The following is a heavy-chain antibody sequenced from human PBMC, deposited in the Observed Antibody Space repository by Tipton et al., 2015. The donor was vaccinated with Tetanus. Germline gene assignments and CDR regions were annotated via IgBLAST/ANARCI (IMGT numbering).Heavy chain of an antibody. V-gene: IGHV4-34*01. CDR1: GESFSDYY. CDR2: IHPSGIT. CDR3: GRGTDAYKSGNY. J-gene: IGHJ4*01. Sequence: TLSLTCAVYGESFSDYYWSWIRQPPGKGLEWIGEIHPSGITDYNPSLKSRVIISVDTPKNQFSLKLSSVTAADSALYFCGRGTDAYKSGNYWGQGTLVTVSS. D-gene: IGHD5-24*01.